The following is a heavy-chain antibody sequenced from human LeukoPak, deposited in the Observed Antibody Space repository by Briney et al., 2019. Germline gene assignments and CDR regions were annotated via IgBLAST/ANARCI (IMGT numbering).Heavy chain of an antibody. V-gene: IGHV4-61*02. CDR1: GGSISSGSYY. CDR2: IYTSGST. Sequence: SETLSLTCTVSGGSISSGSYYWSWIRQPAGKGLEWIGRIYTSGSTNYNPSLKSRVTISVDTSKNQFSLKLSSVTATDTAVYYCARGFGVVVAAIDYWGQGTLVAVSS. J-gene: IGHJ4*02. CDR3: ARGFGVVVAAIDY. D-gene: IGHD2-15*01.